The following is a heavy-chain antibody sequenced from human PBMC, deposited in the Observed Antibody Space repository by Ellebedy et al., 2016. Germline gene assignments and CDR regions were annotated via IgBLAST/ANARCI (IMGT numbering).Heavy chain of an antibody. J-gene: IGHJ3*02. D-gene: IGHD3-10*01. CDR1: GYTFTSYA. CDR2: INAGNGNT. V-gene: IGHV1-3*01. Sequence: ASVKVSCKASGYTFTSYAMHWVRQAPGQRLEWMGWINAGNGNTKYSQKFQGRVTITRDTSASTAYMELSSLRSEDTAVYYCARGLWFGGRVFDIWGQGTMVTVSS. CDR3: ARGLWFGGRVFDI.